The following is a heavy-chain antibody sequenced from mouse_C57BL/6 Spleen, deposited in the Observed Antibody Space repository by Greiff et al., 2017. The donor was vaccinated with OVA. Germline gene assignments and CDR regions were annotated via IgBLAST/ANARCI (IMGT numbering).Heavy chain of an antibody. D-gene: IGHD2-5*01. J-gene: IGHJ4*01. CDR3: ARTPYSNLYAMDY. CDR1: GYTFTSYW. V-gene: IGHV1-69*01. CDR2: IDPSDSYT. Sequence: VQLQQPGAELVIPGASVKLSCKASGYTFTSYWMHWVKQRPGQGLEWIGEIDPSDSYTNYNQKFKGKSTLTVDKSSSTAYMQLSSLTSEDSAVYYCARTPYSNLYAMDYWGQGTSVTVSS.